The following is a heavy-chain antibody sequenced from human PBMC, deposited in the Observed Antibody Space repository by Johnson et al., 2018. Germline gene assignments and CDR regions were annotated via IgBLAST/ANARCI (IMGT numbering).Heavy chain of an antibody. V-gene: IGHV3-33*01. Sequence: QVQLVQSGGGVVQPGRSLRLSCAASGFTFSSYGMHWVRQAPGKGLEWVAVIWYDGSNKYYADSVKGRFTISRDNSKNTLYLQMNSPRAEDRAVYYCARVSAYCGGDCDPGHYYYYYMDVWGKGTTVTVSS. CDR3: ARVSAYCGGDCDPGHYYYYYMDV. CDR2: IWYDGSNK. CDR1: GFTFSSYG. J-gene: IGHJ6*03. D-gene: IGHD2-21*02.